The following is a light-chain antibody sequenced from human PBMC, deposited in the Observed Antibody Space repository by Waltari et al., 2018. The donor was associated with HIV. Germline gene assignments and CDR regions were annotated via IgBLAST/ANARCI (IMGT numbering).Light chain of an antibody. Sequence: EIVMTQSPATLSVSPGERATLSCRASQSVSSNLAWYQQKPGQAPRLLIYGTSTGATGSPARFSGSGSGTEFTLTISSLQSEDFAVYYCQQYNNWQYTFGQGTKLEIK. CDR3: QQYNNWQYT. CDR1: QSVSSN. V-gene: IGKV3-15*01. J-gene: IGKJ2*01. CDR2: GTS.